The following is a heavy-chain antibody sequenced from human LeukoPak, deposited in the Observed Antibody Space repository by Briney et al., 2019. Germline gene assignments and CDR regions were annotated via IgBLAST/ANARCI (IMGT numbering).Heavy chain of an antibody. CDR1: GFTFRSYS. D-gene: IGHD3-10*01. J-gene: IGHJ3*02. Sequence: GGSLRLSCAAWGFTFRSYSMNWVRQAPGKGLEWVSSISSGWTYIFYADSVKVRFTVSRDNDKNSLYLQMNSLRAEDTAVYYCARSTTVVRGMDTFDIWGQGTMVTVSS. V-gene: IGHV3-21*06. CDR3: ARSTTVVRGMDTFDI. CDR2: ISSGWTYI.